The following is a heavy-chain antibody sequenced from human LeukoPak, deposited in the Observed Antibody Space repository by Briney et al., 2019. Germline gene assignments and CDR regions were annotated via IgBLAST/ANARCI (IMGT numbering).Heavy chain of an antibody. D-gene: IGHD3-10*01. CDR3: ARSWGSGSYRLPFAL. V-gene: IGHV5-51*01. Sequence: GESLNISCRASGYNFLNYWLGWVRQMPGKGLGWMGAINPDDSDTSYRPSFEGQVTFAVEKSRRTAYLQWSSLKAADSCLYFCARSWGSGSYRLPFALWGQGTLVTVSS. CDR1: GYNFLNYW. CDR2: INPDDSDT. J-gene: IGHJ5*02.